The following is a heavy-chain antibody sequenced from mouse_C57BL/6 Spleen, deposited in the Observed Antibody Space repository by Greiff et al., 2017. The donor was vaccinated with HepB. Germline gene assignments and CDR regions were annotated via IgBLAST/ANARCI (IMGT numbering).Heavy chain of an antibody. CDR2: ISSGGSYT. Sequence: EVMLVESGGDLVKPGGSLKLSCAASGFTFSSSGMSWVRQTPDKRLEWVATISSGGSYTYYPDSVKGRFTIARDNATNTLYLQMSSLKSEDTALNYCARHATHYYGSSHWYFDVWGTGTTVTVSS. D-gene: IGHD1-1*01. CDR1: GFTFSSSG. J-gene: IGHJ1*03. V-gene: IGHV5-6*02. CDR3: ARHATHYYGSSHWYFDV.